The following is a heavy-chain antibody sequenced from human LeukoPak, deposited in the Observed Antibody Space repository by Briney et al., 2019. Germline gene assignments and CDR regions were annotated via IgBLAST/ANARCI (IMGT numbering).Heavy chain of an antibody. CDR3: ATSGGYSHGYVRNYNYYGMDV. CDR1: GYTLTELS. J-gene: IGHJ6*02. V-gene: IGHV1-24*01. D-gene: IGHD5-18*01. CDR2: FDPEDGET. Sequence: ASVKVSCKVSGYTLTELSMHWVRQAPGKGLEWMGGFDPEDGETIYAQKFQGRVTMTEDTSTDTAYMELSSLRSEDTAVYYCATSGGYSHGYVRNYNYYGMDVWGQGTTVTVSS.